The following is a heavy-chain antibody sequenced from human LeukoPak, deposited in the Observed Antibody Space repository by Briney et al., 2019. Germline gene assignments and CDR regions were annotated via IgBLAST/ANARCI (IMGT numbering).Heavy chain of an antibody. D-gene: IGHD2-2*02. V-gene: IGHV3-21*01. CDR1: GFTFSSYS. J-gene: IGHJ4*02. CDR3: ARDGGYCSSTSCYTELDY. Sequence: GGSLRLSCAASGFTFSSYSINWVRQAPGKGLEWVSSISISSSYIYYADSVKGPFTISRDNAKNSLYLQMNGLRAEDTAVYYCARDGGYCSSTSCYTELDYWGQGTLVTVSS. CDR2: ISISSSYI.